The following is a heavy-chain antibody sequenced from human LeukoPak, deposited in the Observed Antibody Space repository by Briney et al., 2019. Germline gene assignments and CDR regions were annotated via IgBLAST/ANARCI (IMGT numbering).Heavy chain of an antibody. D-gene: IGHD3-10*01. J-gene: IGHJ1*01. CDR2: ISGSGGST. V-gene: IGHV3-23*01. Sequence: PGGSLRLSCAASGFTVSSNYMSWVRQAPGKGLEWVSAISGSGGSTYYADSVKGRFTISRDNSKNTLYLQMNSLRAEDTAVYYCAKDRETLAEYFQHWGQGTLVTVSS. CDR1: GFTVSSNY. CDR3: AKDRETLAEYFQH.